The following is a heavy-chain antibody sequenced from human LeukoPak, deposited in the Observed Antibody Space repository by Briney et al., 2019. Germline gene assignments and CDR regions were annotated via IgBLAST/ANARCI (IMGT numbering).Heavy chain of an antibody. D-gene: IGHD1-1*01. CDR1: GFTFDDYA. V-gene: IGHV3-9*03. CDR2: ISWNSGSI. CDR3: AKDGYDYYYYYMDV. J-gene: IGHJ6*03. Sequence: GRSLRLSCAASGFTFDDYAMHWVRQAPGKGLEWVSGISWNSGSIGYADSVKGRFTISRDNAKNSLYLQMNSLRAEDMALYYCAKDGYDYYYYYMDVWGKGTTVTVSS.